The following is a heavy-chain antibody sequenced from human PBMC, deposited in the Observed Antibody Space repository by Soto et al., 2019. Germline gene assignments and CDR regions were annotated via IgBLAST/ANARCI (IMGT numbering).Heavy chain of an antibody. J-gene: IGHJ6*04. CDR1: GFTFSSYA. CDR2: ISYDGSNK. V-gene: IGHV3-30-3*01. Sequence: GGSLRLSCAASGFTFSSYAMHWVRQAPGKGLEWVAVISYDGSNKYYADSVKGRFTISRDNSKNTLYLHMNSLRAEDTAVYYCPSDRIPYSSSYGGYYYYNGMRVWDKGTTGTVSS. D-gene: IGHD6-6*01. CDR3: PSDRIPYSSSYGGYYYYNGMRV.